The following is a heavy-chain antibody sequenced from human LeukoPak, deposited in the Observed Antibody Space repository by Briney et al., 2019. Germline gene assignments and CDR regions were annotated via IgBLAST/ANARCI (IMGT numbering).Heavy chain of an antibody. J-gene: IGHJ4*02. Sequence: PSETLSLTCTVSGGSISSSSYYWGWIRQPPGKGLEWIGTIYYSGSTYYNPSLKSRVTISVDTSKNQFSLRLSSVTAADTAVYYCARQVKGYCSSTSCYGARNFDYWGQGTLVTVSS. CDR3: ARQVKGYCSSTSCYGARNFDY. D-gene: IGHD2-2*01. V-gene: IGHV4-39*01. CDR2: IYYSGST. CDR1: GGSISSSSYY.